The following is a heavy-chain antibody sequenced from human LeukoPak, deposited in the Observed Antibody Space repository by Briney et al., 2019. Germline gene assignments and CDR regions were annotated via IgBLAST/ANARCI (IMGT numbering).Heavy chain of an antibody. CDR2: ISSSSSYI. CDR3: ARSVWTQPRQLDRRFDP. J-gene: IGHJ5*02. D-gene: IGHD6-13*01. V-gene: IGHV3-21*01. Sequence: GGSLRLSCAASGFTFSSYSTNWVRQAPGKGLEWVSSISSSSSYIYYADSVKGRFTISRDNAKNSLYLQMNSLRAEDTAVYYCARSVWTQPRQLDRRFDPWGQGTLVTVSS. CDR1: GFTFSSYS.